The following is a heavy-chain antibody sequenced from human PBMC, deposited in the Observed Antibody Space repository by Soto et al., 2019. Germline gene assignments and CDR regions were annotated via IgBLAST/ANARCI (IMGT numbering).Heavy chain of an antibody. Sequence: QVQLVQSGAEEKKPGASVKVSCKASGYTFTSYAMHWVRQAPGQRLEWMGWINAGNGNTKYSQKFQGRVTITRDTSASTVYMELSSLRSEDTAVYYCARGTGWYPPFDYWGQGTLVTVSS. D-gene: IGHD6-19*01. CDR2: INAGNGNT. CDR3: ARGTGWYPPFDY. V-gene: IGHV1-3*05. J-gene: IGHJ4*02. CDR1: GYTFTSYA.